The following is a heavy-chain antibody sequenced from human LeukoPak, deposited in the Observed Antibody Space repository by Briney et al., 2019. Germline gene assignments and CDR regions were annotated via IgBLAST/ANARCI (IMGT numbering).Heavy chain of an antibody. V-gene: IGHV1-18*01. CDR1: GYTFTRYG. J-gene: IGHJ6*02. D-gene: IGHD5-18*01. CDR2: ISAYNGNR. CDR3: ARVWGSMVTGALYNSYGMDV. Sequence: GASVKVSCKASGYTFTRYGISWVRQAPGQGLEWMGWISAYNGNREYAQKLQGRVTMTTDTSTSTAYMELRSLGSDDTAVYYCARVWGSMVTGALYNSYGMDVWGQGTTVTVSS.